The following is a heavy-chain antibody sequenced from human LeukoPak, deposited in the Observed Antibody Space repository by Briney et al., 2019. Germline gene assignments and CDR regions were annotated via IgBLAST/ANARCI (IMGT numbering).Heavy chain of an antibody. J-gene: IGHJ5*02. D-gene: IGHD3-10*01. V-gene: IGHV1-2*02. CDR3: ARGRLGTWFGELKA. Sequence: ASVKVSCKASGYTFTCYYMHWVRQAPGQGLEWMGWINPNSGGTNYAQKFQGRVTMTRDTSISTAYMELSSLRSDDTAVYYCARGRLGTWFGELKAWGQGTLVTVSS. CDR2: INPNSGGT. CDR1: GYTFTCYY.